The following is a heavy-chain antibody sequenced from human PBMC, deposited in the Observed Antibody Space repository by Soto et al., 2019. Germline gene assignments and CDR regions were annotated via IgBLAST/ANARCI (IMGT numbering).Heavy chain of an antibody. CDR2: ISGSGGST. V-gene: IGHV3-23*01. J-gene: IGHJ5*01. CDR3: AREKNFWSGTTAFDS. Sequence: EVQMLESGGDLVQPGGSLRHSCADSSFTFNMSAMSWVRQAPGMGLEWVSGISGSGGSTYYTDSVKGRFTISRDNSKNTLFLQMDRLSAEDTAVYYCAREKNFWSGTTAFDSWGQGTPVTVSS. CDR1: SFTFNMSA. D-gene: IGHD3-3*01.